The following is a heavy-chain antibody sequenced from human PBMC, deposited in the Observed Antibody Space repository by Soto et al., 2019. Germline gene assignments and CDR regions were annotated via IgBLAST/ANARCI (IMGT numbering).Heavy chain of an antibody. D-gene: IGHD4-17*01. CDR3: AKDMGDYGNWFDP. Sequence: EVQLVESGGGLVQPGRSLRLSCAASGFTFDDYAMHWVRQAPGKGLEWVSGISWHSGSIGYADSVKGRFTISRENAKNSLYLQMTSLSAEDTALYYCAKDMGDYGNWFDPWGQGTLVTVSS. V-gene: IGHV3-9*01. CDR2: ISWHSGSI. CDR1: GFTFDDYA. J-gene: IGHJ5*02.